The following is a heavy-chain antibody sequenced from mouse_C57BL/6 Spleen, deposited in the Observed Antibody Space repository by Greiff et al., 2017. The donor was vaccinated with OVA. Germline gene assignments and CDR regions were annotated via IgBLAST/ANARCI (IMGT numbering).Heavy chain of an antibody. D-gene: IGHD1-1*02. CDR3: ASLGALYGDY. CDR2: IDPSDSYT. CDR1: GYTFTSYW. J-gene: IGHJ4*01. V-gene: IGHV1-69*01. Sequence: QVQLQQPGAELVMPGASVKLSCKASGYTFTSYWMHWVKQRPGQGLEWIGEIDPSDSYTNYNQKFKGKSTLTVDKSSSTAYMQLSSLTSEDSAVDYCASLGALYGDYWGQGTSVTVSS.